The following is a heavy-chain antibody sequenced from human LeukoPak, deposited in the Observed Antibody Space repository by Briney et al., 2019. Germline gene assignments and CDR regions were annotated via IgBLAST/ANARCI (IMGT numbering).Heavy chain of an antibody. CDR2: ISSSGSTI. CDR3: ARDHYDILTGYRWYFDL. Sequence: GGSLRLSCAASGVTFSSYEMNWVRQAPGEGLEWGSHISSSGSTIYYADSVKGRFTISRDNAKNSLYLQMNSLRAEDTAVYYCARDHYDILTGYRWYFDLWGRGTLVTVSS. J-gene: IGHJ2*01. V-gene: IGHV3-48*03. D-gene: IGHD3-9*01. CDR1: GVTFSSYE.